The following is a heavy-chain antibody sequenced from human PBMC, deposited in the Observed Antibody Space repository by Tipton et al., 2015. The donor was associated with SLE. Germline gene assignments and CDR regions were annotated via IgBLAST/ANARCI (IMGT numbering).Heavy chain of an antibody. D-gene: IGHD3-22*01. J-gene: IGHJ3*02. CDR2: IYHSGST. CDR1: GGSISSSNW. CDR3: ASYDSSGYGGVDAFDI. V-gene: IGHV4-4*02. Sequence: GSLRLSCAASGGSISSSNWWSWVRQPPGKGLEWIGEIYHSGSTNYNPSLKSRVTISVDKSKNQFSLKLSPVTAADTAVYYCASYDSSGYGGVDAFDIWGQGTMVTVSS.